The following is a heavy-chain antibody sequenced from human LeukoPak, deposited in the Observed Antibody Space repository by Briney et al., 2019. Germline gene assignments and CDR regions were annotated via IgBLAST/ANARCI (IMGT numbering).Heavy chain of an antibody. J-gene: IGHJ5*02. Sequence: GGSLRLSCAASGFTFSTYSMNWVRQAPGKGLEWVSSISSSSSYKYYADSVKGRFTISRDNAKNSLYLQMNSLRADDTAVYYCATGQSGVGANWFDTWGQGTLVTVSS. CDR3: ATGQSGVGANWFDT. D-gene: IGHD1-26*01. CDR2: ISSSSSYK. CDR1: GFTFSTYS. V-gene: IGHV3-21*01.